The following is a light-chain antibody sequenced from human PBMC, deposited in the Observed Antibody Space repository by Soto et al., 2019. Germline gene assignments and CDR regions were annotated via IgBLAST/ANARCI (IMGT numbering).Light chain of an antibody. Sequence: DIQMTQSPSTLSASVGDRVTITCRAGQSISNLLAWYQQKSGRAPKLLIYKATILQSGVPSRFSGSGSGTEFTLTISILQPDDFATYYCQYYHTVSRTFGQGTKVEVK. CDR1: QSISNL. V-gene: IGKV1-5*03. CDR3: QYYHTVSRT. J-gene: IGKJ1*01. CDR2: KAT.